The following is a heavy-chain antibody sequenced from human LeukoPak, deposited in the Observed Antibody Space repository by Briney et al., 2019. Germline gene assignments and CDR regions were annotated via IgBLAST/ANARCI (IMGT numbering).Heavy chain of an antibody. J-gene: IGHJ4*02. CDR1: GFTFSSYG. CDR3: AKEVHPYDSGTYYFDY. D-gene: IGHD3-10*01. Sequence: PGGSLRLSCVGSGFTFSSYGMHWVRQAAGKGLEWVAFIRHDGSNEYYADSVKGRFTVSRDNSENTLFLQMNSLRVEEMAVYYCAKEVHPYDSGTYYFDYWGRGTLVTVSS. V-gene: IGHV3-30*02. CDR2: IRHDGSNE.